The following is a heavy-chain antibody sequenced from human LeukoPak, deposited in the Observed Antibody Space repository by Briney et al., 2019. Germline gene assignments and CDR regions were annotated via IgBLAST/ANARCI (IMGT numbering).Heavy chain of an antibody. J-gene: IGHJ4*02. CDR1: GFSFDDYA. CDR2: ISGDGGST. CDR3: AKDMQVGPYYYDSSGLAGY. D-gene: IGHD3-22*01. V-gene: IGHV3-43*02. Sequence: PGGSLRLSCAASGFSFDDYAMHWVRQAPGQGLEWVSLISGDGGSTYYADSVKGRFTISRDNSKNSLYLQMNSLRTEDTALYYCAKDMQVGPYYYDSSGLAGYWGQGTLVTVSS.